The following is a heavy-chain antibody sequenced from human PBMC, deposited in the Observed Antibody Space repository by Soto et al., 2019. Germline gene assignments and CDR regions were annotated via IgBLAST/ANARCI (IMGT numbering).Heavy chain of an antibody. D-gene: IGHD2-15*01. V-gene: IGHV4-38-2*02. CDR2: IYNTGST. CDR3: ARDLFLLLQPPSYCMDF. CDR1: SYSITSNYY. J-gene: IGHJ6*02. Sequence: SKNLSLTRAVSSYSITSNYYWSWIRQPTGKGLEWIRSIYNTGSTYYNPSLNSRATISVDTSKNQFPLKLSSVTAADTAVYYCARDLFLLLQPPSYCMDFSCPATTLTVFS.